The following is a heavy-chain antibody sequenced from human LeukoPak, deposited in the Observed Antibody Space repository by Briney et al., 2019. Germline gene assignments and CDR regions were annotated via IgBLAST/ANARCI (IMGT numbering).Heavy chain of an antibody. V-gene: IGHV3-30*02. CDR2: IRCDGSNK. J-gene: IGHJ4*02. D-gene: IGHD2-2*01. Sequence: GGSLRLSCAASGFTFSSYGMHWVRQAPGKGLEWVAFIRCDGSNKYYADSVKGRSTISRDNSKNTLYLQMNSLRAEDTAVYYCAKDRSPAHFDYWGQGTLVTVSS. CDR1: GFTFSSYG. CDR3: AKDRSPAHFDY.